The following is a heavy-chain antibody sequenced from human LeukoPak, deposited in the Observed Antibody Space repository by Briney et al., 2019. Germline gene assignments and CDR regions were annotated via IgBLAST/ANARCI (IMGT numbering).Heavy chain of an antibody. Sequence: GGSLRLSCAASGFTFSSYWMSWVRQAPGKGLEWVANIKQDGSEKYYVDSVKGRFTISRDNAKNSLYLQMNSLRAEDTAVYYCARVGLAAAGGYYYYYMDVWGKGTTVTISS. J-gene: IGHJ6*03. CDR2: IKQDGSEK. D-gene: IGHD6-13*01. CDR1: GFTFSSYW. CDR3: ARVGLAAAGGYYYYYMDV. V-gene: IGHV3-7*01.